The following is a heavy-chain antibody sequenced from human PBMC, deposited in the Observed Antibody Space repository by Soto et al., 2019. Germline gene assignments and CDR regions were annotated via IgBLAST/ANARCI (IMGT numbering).Heavy chain of an antibody. V-gene: IGHV3-23*01. D-gene: IGHD7-27*01. CDR2: ISGSGGST. CDR1: GFTFTIFA. CDR3: AKEVSLGSTVDLGY. J-gene: IGHJ4*02. Sequence: EVQLLESGGDLVQPGGSLRLYCAASGFTFTIFAMSWVRQSPGKGLEWVSTISGSGGSTYYADAVKGRFTISRDNSMGTLYLQMKSLRVEDTAIYYCAKEVSLGSTVDLGYWGQGTLVTVSS.